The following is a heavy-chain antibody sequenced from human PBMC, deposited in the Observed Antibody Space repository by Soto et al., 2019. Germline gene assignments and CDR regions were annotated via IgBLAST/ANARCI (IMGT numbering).Heavy chain of an antibody. CDR3: TPTGYRSSWYNACYYYYTDV. D-gene: IGHD6-13*01. V-gene: IGHV3-33*01. J-gene: IGHJ6*03. CDR2: IWYDGSNK. Sequence: QVQLVESGGGVVQPGRSLRLSCAASGFTFSSYGMHWVRQAPGKGLEWVAVIWYDGSNKYYADSVKGRITISRDNSWRKVYLQKNSMRAEETTVYYWTPTGYRSSWYNACYYYYTDVWGKGTTITVSS. CDR1: GFTFSSYG.